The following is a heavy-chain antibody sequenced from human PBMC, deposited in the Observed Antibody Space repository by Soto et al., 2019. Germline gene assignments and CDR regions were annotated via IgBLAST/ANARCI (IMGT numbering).Heavy chain of an antibody. D-gene: IGHD3-22*01. CDR1: GGSISSGDYY. J-gene: IGHJ4*02. Sequence: QVQLQESGPGLVKPSQTLSLTCTVSGGSISSGDYYWSWIRQPPGKGLEWIGYIYYSGSTYYNPSLKIRVTISVDTSKNQFSLKLSSVTAADTAVYYCARVKFSHYYDSSGYYDFDYWGQGTLVTVSS. CDR2: IYYSGST. CDR3: ARVKFSHYYDSSGYYDFDY. V-gene: IGHV4-30-4*01.